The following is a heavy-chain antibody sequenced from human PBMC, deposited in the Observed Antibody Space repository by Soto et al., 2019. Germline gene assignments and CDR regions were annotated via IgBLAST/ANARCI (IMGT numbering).Heavy chain of an antibody. CDR3: ARVNQGRGGYDSPFDY. Sequence: VQLVESGGGVVQPGRSLRLSCAPSGFIFSSYGMHWVRQAPGKGLEWVAVIRYDGSNKYYADSVRGRFTISRDNSKNRLYLQMNSLRAEDTALYYCARVNQGRGGYDSPFDYWGQGTLVTVSS. CDR1: GFIFSSYG. D-gene: IGHD5-12*01. CDR2: IRYDGSNK. J-gene: IGHJ4*02. V-gene: IGHV3-33*01.